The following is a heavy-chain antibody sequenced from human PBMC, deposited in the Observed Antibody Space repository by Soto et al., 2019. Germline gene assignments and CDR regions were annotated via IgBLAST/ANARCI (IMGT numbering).Heavy chain of an antibody. CDR3: AKPYYEILTGYSPFDS. CDR1: VFTFINYA. J-gene: IGHJ4*02. V-gene: IGHV3-23*01. Sequence: GWSLRLSCASSVFTFINYAMSWVRQAPGRGLEWVSAISGSGGSTYYSDSVKGRFTISRDNSKNTLSLQVNSLNAEDTALYYCAKPYYEILTGYSPFDSWGQGTLVTVSS. CDR2: ISGSGGST. D-gene: IGHD3-9*01.